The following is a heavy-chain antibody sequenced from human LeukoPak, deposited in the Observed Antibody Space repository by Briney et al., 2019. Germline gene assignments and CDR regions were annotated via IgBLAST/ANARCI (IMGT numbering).Heavy chain of an antibody. CDR2: INHSGST. CDR1: GVSFSGYY. CDR3: ARGSSSWYGSLFDY. V-gene: IGHV4-34*01. Sequence: PSETLSLTCAVYGVSFSGYYWSWIRQPPGKGLEWIGEINHSGSTNYNPSLKSRVTISVDTSKNQFSLKLSSVTAADTAVYYCARGSSSWYGSLFDYWGQGTLVTVSS. D-gene: IGHD6-13*01. J-gene: IGHJ4*02.